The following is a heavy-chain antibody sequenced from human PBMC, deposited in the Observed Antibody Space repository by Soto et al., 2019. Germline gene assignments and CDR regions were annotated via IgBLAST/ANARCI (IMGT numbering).Heavy chain of an antibody. Sequence: SQTLSLTCAISGDSVSSNSAAWNWIRQSPSRGLEWLGRTYYRSKWYNDYAVSVKSRITINPDTSKNQFSLQLNSVTPEDTAVYYCARDPIDIVVVPAAATFYYYYGIDVWGQGTKVTVSS. D-gene: IGHD2-2*01. J-gene: IGHJ6*02. V-gene: IGHV6-1*01. CDR2: TYYRSKWYN. CDR3: ARDPIDIVVVPAAATFYYYYGIDV. CDR1: GDSVSSNSAA.